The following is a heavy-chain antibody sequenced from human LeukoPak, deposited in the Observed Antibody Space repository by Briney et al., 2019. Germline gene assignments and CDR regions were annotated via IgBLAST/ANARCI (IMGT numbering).Heavy chain of an antibody. D-gene: IGHD5-18*01. CDR1: GFTFSSYW. CDR2: IKQDGSEK. Sequence: QAGGSLRPSCAASGFTFSSYWMSWVRQAPGKGLEWVANIKQDGSEKYYVDSVKGRFTISRDNAKNSLYLQMNSLRAEDTAVYYCARMSTAMVYFYYYYYMDVWGKGTTVTISS. CDR3: ARMSTAMVYFYYYYYMDV. J-gene: IGHJ6*03. V-gene: IGHV3-7*01.